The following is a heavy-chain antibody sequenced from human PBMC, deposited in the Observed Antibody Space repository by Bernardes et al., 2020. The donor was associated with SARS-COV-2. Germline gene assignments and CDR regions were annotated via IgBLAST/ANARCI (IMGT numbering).Heavy chain of an antibody. V-gene: IGHV3-74*01. CDR1: GFSFNTFW. CDR3: TRDPSGTSPA. D-gene: IGHD1-1*01. J-gene: IGHJ5*02. Sequence: GGSLSLSCAASGFSFNTFWMHWVRQVPGKGLVWVSHIDSDGSRTNYADSVKGRFTIFRDNAKNTLYLQMNSLRVEDTAVYYCTRDPSGTSPAWGQGTLVTVSS. CDR2: IDSDGSRT.